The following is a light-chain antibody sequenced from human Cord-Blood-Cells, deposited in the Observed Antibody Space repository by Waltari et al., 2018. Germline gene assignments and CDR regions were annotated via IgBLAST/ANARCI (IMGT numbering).Light chain of an antibody. CDR3: QQRSNWLFT. V-gene: IGKV3-11*01. J-gene: IGKJ3*01. CDR1: QSVSSY. CDR2: DAS. Sequence: EIVLTQSHATLSLSPGDRATLSCRASQSVSSYLAWYQQKPGQAPRLLIYDASNRATGIPARFSGSGSGTDFTLTISSLEPEDFAVYYCQQRSNWLFTFGPGTKVDIK.